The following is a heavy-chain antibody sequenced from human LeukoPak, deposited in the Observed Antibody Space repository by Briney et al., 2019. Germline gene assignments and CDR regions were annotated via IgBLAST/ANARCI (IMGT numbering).Heavy chain of an antibody. D-gene: IGHD3-22*01. CDR2: IIPIFGTA. CDR3: ASGEGYYDSSGYDFGAFDI. J-gene: IGHJ3*02. CDR1: AGTFSSYS. Sequence: PSVKVSCQPSAGTFSSYSISWVRQPPGQVLEWMGWIIPIFGTANYAQKFQGRGTITADKSTSTAYMELSSLRSEDTAVYYCASGEGYYDSSGYDFGAFDIWGQGTMVTVSS. V-gene: IGHV1-69*06.